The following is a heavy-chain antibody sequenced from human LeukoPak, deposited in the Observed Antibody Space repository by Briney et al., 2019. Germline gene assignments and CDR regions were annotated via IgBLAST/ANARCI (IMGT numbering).Heavy chain of an antibody. CDR2: ISYDGSNK. D-gene: IGHD2-15*01. J-gene: IGHJ3*02. CDR1: GFTFSSYA. Sequence: SGGSLRLSCAASGFTFSSYAMHWVRQAPGKGLEWVAVISYDGSNKYYADSVKGRFTISRDNSKNTLYLQMNSLRAEDTAVYYCARDRDGYCSGGSCYGTNDAFDIWGQGTMVTVSS. V-gene: IGHV3-30*04. CDR3: ARDRDGYCSGGSCYGTNDAFDI.